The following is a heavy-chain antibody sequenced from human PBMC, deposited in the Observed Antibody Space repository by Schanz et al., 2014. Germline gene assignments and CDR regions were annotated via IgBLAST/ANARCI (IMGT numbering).Heavy chain of an antibody. CDR3: AREEGWGIAAAGPKHYYYGMDV. Sequence: VQLVESGGGVVQPGRSLRLSCAASGFIFSSYGLHWVRQAPGKGLEWVSDISSGSSYANYADSVKGRFTISRDNAKNSLYLQMNSLRAEDTAVYYCAREEGWGIAAAGPKHYYYGMDVWGQGRTVTVSS. CDR2: ISSGSSYA. CDR1: GFIFSSYG. D-gene: IGHD6-13*01. V-gene: IGHV3-21*05. J-gene: IGHJ6*02.